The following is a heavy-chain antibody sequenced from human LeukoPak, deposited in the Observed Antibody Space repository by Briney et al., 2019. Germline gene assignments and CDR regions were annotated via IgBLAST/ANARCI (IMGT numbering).Heavy chain of an antibody. V-gene: IGHV4-4*07. CDR3: ARDRIRGYCSGGSCSNYFDY. D-gene: IGHD2-15*01. CDR1: GGSISSYY. J-gene: IGHJ4*02. CDR2: IYTSGST. Sequence: PSETLSLTCTASGGSISSYYWSWIRQPAGKGLEWIARIYTSGSTTYNPSPKSRVTMSVDTSKNQFSLKLSSVTDADTAVYYCARDRIRGYCSGGSCSNYFDYWGQGTLATVSS.